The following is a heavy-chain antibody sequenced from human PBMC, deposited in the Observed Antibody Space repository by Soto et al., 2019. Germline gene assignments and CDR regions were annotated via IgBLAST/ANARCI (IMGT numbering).Heavy chain of an antibody. Sequence: GGSLRLSCAGSGFTFRWFGMNWVRQAPGKGLEWVARISNDGSEKYYADSAKGRFTISRDNSKNTLYLQMSGLRAEDTAVYYCARWGDYKKLDCWGQGTPVTVSS. CDR3: ARWGDYKKLDC. V-gene: IGHV3-30*03. CDR1: GFTFRWFG. J-gene: IGHJ4*02. D-gene: IGHD3-10*01. CDR2: ISNDGSEK.